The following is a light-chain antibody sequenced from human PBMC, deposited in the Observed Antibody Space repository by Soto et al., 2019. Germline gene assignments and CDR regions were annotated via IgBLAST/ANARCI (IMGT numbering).Light chain of an antibody. CDR3: HQYDSSPLT. V-gene: IGKV3-20*01. Sequence: PGERATLSCRASQSVSSSYLAWYQRKPGQAPRLLIYGASSRATGIPDRFSGSGSGTDFTLTISRLEPEDFAVYYCHQYDSSPLTFGGGTKVEIK. J-gene: IGKJ4*01. CDR1: QSVSSSY. CDR2: GAS.